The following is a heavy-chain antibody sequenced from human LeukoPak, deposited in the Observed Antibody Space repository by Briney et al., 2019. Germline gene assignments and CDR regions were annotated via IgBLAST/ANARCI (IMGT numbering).Heavy chain of an antibody. Sequence: PSETLSLTCDVSGVSFDDYYWSWVRQTPGKGLEWLGEINHSGYTNDSPSLKSRVTLSIDTSRKQFSLNLRSVTVADAGIYYCTRMTTGHDYWGQGTLVTVSS. V-gene: IGHV4-34*01. CDR3: TRMTTGHDY. D-gene: IGHD4-17*01. J-gene: IGHJ4*02. CDR2: INHSGYT. CDR1: GVSFDDYY.